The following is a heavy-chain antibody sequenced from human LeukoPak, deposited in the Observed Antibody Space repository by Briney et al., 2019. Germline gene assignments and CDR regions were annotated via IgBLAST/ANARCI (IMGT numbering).Heavy chain of an antibody. CDR1: GFTFSDYY. D-gene: IGHD3-10*01. CDR3: AREGHTYGSDY. CDR2: VSQSGTTI. V-gene: IGHV3-11*01. J-gene: IGHJ4*02. Sequence: GGTLRLSCTSSGFTFSDYYMSWIRQAPGKGLEWVSYVSQSGTTIYYADSVKGRFTISRDNGKNSLYLQMNSLRAEDTGMYYCAREGHTYGSDYWGQGTLVTVSS.